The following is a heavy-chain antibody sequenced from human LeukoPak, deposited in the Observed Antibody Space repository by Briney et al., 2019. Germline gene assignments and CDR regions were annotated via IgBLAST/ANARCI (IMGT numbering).Heavy chain of an antibody. CDR3: ARGPMIAKFDY. J-gene: IGHJ4*02. CDR1: GGSINTYY. D-gene: IGHD3-22*01. V-gene: IGHV4-59*01. Sequence: PSGTLSLTCTVSGGSINTYYYCSWIRPPPGKGLEWIGHIYHSGSANYNPSLKSRVTISLDTSKNKFSLKLSYVTPADTAVYYCARGPMIAKFDYWGQGTLVTVSS. CDR2: IYHSGSA.